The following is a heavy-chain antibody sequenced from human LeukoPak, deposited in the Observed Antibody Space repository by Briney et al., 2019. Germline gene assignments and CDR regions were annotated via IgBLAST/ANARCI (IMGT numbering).Heavy chain of an antibody. CDR3: ARPHLFGSGLFLPPLSSGEFLSSGWPLPFDY. CDR2: ISAYNGNT. D-gene: IGHD6-19*01. J-gene: IGHJ4*02. CDR1: GYSFTSYW. V-gene: IGHV1-18*04. Sequence: GESLKISCKGSGYSFTSYWIGWVRQAPGQGLEWMGWISAYNGNTNYAQKLQGRVTMTRDTSTSTVYMELSSLRSEDTAVYYCARPHLFGSGLFLPPLSSGEFLSSGWPLPFDYWGQGTLVTVSS.